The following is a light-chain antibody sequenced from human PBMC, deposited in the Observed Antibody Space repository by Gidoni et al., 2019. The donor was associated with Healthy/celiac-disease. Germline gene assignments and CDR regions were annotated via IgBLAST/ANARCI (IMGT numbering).Light chain of an antibody. Sequence: DIQLTQSPSFLSASVGDRVTITCRASQGISSYLAWYQQKPGKAPKLLIYAASTLQSGVPSRFSGSGSGTEFTLTISSLQPEDFATYYCQQLNSYPQAITFXQXTRLEIK. V-gene: IGKV1-9*01. CDR2: AAS. CDR3: QQLNSYPQAIT. CDR1: QGISSY. J-gene: IGKJ5*01.